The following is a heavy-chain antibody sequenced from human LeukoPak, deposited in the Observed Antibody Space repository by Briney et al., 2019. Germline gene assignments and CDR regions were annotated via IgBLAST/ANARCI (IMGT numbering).Heavy chain of an antibody. D-gene: IGHD6-19*01. Sequence: ASVKVSCKASGYTFASYGITWVRQSPGQGLEWMGWISPYNGNTNYAQNLQGRVTLGIDASTTTAYMDLASLTPDDTAVYYCAKGGGWLVRGSAFDPWGQGTLVIVSS. CDR1: GYTFASYG. CDR2: ISPYNGNT. CDR3: AKGGGWLVRGSAFDP. J-gene: IGHJ5*02. V-gene: IGHV1-18*01.